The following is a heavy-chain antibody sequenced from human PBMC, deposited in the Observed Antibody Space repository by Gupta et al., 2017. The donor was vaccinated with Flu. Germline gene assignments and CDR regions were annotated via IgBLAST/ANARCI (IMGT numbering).Heavy chain of an antibody. CDR3: TTGIGSSWYDFGPDYYYGMDV. J-gene: IGHJ6*02. Sequence: EVQLVESGGGLVKPGGSLRLSCAASGFTFSNAWMSWVRQAPGKGLEWVGRIKSKTDGGTTDYAAPVKGRFTISRDDSKNTLYLQMNSLKTEDTAVYYCTTGIGSSWYDFGPDYYYGMDVWGQGTTVTVSS. V-gene: IGHV3-15*01. D-gene: IGHD6-13*01. CDR2: IKSKTDGGTT. CDR1: GFTFSNAW.